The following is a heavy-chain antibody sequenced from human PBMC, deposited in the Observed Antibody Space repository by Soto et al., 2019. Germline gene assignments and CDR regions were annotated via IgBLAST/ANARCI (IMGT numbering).Heavy chain of an antibody. D-gene: IGHD6-19*01. J-gene: IGHJ4*02. CDR2: INPNGGST. CDR3: ALPKNTLGWYNF. V-gene: IGHV1-46*01. Sequence: VASVKVSCKTSGYTFTHYHVHWVRQAPGQGLEWMGAINPNGGSTTYARHLQGRVTMTSDSSTSTVYMEMGSLRSDDSAVYYCALPKNTLGWYNFWGQGTLVTVSS. CDR1: GYTFTHYH.